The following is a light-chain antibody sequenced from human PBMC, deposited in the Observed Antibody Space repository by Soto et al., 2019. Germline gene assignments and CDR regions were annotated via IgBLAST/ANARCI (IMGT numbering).Light chain of an antibody. J-gene: IGLJ3*02. CDR2: EVS. CDR1: PSDVGIYNS. Sequence: QSVLTQPPSASGSPGQSVTISCAGTPSDVGIYNSLSWYQQHPGKAPKLMIFEVSKRPSGVPHRFSGSKSGSTASLTVSGLQPEDEAVYYCSSYSGRNDLVFGGGTKLTVL. V-gene: IGLV2-8*01. CDR3: SSYSGRNDLV.